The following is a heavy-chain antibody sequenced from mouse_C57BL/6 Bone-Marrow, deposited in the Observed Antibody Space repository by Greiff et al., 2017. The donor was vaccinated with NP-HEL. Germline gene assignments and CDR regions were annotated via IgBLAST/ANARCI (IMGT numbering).Heavy chain of an antibody. Sequence: EVKLMESGGGLVQPGGSLKLSCAASGFTFSDYYMYWVRQTPEKRLEWVAYISNGGGSTYYPDTVKGRFTISRDNAKNTLYLQMSRLKSEDTAMYYCARRDDGYYEAMDYWGQGTSVTVSS. D-gene: IGHD2-3*01. CDR2: ISNGGGST. J-gene: IGHJ4*01. V-gene: IGHV5-12*01. CDR1: GFTFSDYY. CDR3: ARRDDGYYEAMDY.